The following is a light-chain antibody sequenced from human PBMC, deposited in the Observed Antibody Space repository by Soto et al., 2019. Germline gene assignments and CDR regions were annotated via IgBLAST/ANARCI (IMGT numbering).Light chain of an antibody. J-gene: IGLJ1*01. CDR1: SGDVGGYNY. Sequence: QSALTQPRSVSGSPGQSVTISCTGTSGDVGGYNYVSGYQQHPVKAPKLMIYDVSKRPSGVPDRFSGSKSGNTASLTISGLQAEDEADYYCCSYAGSAYVFGTGTKLTVL. V-gene: IGLV2-11*01. CDR3: CSYAGSAYV. CDR2: DVS.